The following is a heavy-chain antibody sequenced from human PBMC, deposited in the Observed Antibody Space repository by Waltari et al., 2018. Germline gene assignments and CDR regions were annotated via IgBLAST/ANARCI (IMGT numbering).Heavy chain of an antibody. J-gene: IGHJ4*02. V-gene: IGHV3-15*01. CDR1: GFTFSTAW. D-gene: IGHD2-8*02. Sequence: VQLVESGGGLVKPGESLRLSCAGSGFTFSTAWMHWARKAPGKGLEWVGRIKSKIDGGTTAYGSFVNGRFTISRDDSTNTAYLQMNSLKTDDTAIYYCGDFTAFDYWGQGSLVTVSS. CDR2: IKSKIDGGTT. CDR3: GDFTAFDY.